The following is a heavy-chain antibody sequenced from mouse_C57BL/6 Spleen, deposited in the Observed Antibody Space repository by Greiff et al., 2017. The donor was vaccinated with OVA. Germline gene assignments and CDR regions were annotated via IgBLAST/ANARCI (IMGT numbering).Heavy chain of an antibody. Sequence: EVQGVESGGGLVQPKGSLKLSCAASGFSFNTYAMNWVRQAPGKGLEWVARIRSKSNNYATYYADSVKDRFTISRDDSESMLYLQMNKLKTEDTGMYCWVRQDDYDRWYFDVWGTGTAVTVSS. V-gene: IGHV10-1*01. J-gene: IGHJ1*03. CDR3: VRQDDYDRWYFDV. CDR2: IRSKSNNYAT. D-gene: IGHD2-4*01. CDR1: GFSFNTYA.